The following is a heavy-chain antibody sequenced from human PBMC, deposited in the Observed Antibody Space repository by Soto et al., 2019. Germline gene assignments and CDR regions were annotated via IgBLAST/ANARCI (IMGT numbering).Heavy chain of an antibody. D-gene: IGHD5-12*01. CDR2: IYYSGST. J-gene: IGHJ4*02. Sequence: TSETLSLTCTVSGGSISSYYWSWIRQPPGKGLEWIGYIYYSGSTNYNPSLKSRVTISVDTSKNQFSLKLSSVTAADTAVYYCARSDIAAFLIDYWGQGTLVTVSS. V-gene: IGHV4-59*01. CDR1: GGSISSYY. CDR3: ARSDIAAFLIDY.